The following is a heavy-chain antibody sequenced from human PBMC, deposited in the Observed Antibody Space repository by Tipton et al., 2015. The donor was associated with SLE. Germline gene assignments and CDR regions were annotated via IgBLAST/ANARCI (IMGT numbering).Heavy chain of an antibody. V-gene: IGHV3-30*04. CDR2: ISYDGSNK. J-gene: IGHJ4*02. D-gene: IGHD4-17*01. CDR3: ARGDGDYAFDY. Sequence: ALRLSCAASGFTFSSYAMHWVRQAPGKGLEWGAVISYDGSNKYYADSVKGRFTISRDNSKNTLYLQMNSLRAEDTAVYYCARGDGDYAFDYWGQGTLVTVSS. CDR1: GFTFSSYA.